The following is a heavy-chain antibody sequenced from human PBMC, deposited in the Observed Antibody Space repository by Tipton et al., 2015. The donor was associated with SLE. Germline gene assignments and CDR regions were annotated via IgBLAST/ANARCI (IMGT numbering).Heavy chain of an antibody. CDR2: IYYSGST. Sequence: TLSLTCTVSNGSISSSPSYWGWIRQSPGKGLEWVGSIYYSGSTYYNPSLKSRVTISVDTSRNQCSLNLTSVTAADTAVYYCARGPYYYMDVWGKGTTVTVSS. CDR3: ARGPYYYMDV. J-gene: IGHJ6*03. CDR1: NGSISSSPSY. V-gene: IGHV4-39*07.